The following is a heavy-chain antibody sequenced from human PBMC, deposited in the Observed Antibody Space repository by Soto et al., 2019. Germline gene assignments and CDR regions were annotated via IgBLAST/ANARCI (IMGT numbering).Heavy chain of an antibody. V-gene: IGHV2-5*02. J-gene: IGHJ4*02. CDR3: AHRGYFGSGSNYFDY. Sequence: QITLKESGPPLVKPTQTLTLTCTFSGFSLSTSGVGVAWIRQPPGKALEWLALIYWDDDKRYSPSLKSRLTNXXAXSXXQVVLTMTNMDPVDTATYYCAHRGYFGSGSNYFDYWGQGTLVTVSS. CDR1: GFSLSTSGVG. CDR2: IYWDDDK. D-gene: IGHD3-10*01.